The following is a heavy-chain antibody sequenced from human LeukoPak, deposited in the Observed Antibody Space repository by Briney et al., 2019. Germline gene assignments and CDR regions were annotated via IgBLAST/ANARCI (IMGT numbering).Heavy chain of an antibody. Sequence: GGSLRLSCAASGFTFSSYAMSWVRQAPGKGLEWVSAISGSGGSTYYADSVKGRFTISRDNSKNTLYLQMNSLRAEDTAVYYCARTLASVDTTVVTAYYYGIDFWGQGTTVTVSS. CDR1: GFTFSSYA. CDR3: ARTLASVDTTVVTAYYYGIDF. CDR2: ISGSGGST. D-gene: IGHD5-18*01. V-gene: IGHV3-23*01. J-gene: IGHJ6*02.